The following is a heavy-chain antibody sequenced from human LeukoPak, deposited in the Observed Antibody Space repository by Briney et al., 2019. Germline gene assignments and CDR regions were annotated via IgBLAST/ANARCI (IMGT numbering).Heavy chain of an antibody. CDR2: IYTSGST. CDR1: GGSISSGSYY. J-gene: IGHJ3*02. D-gene: IGHD3-16*01. CDR3: ARALGAMAFDAFDI. Sequence: PSETLSLTCTVSGGSISSGSYYWSWIRQPAGKGLEWIGRIYTSGSTNYNPSLKSRVTISVDTSKNQFSLKLSSVTAADTAVYYCARALGAMAFDAFDIWGQGTMVTVSS. V-gene: IGHV4-61*02.